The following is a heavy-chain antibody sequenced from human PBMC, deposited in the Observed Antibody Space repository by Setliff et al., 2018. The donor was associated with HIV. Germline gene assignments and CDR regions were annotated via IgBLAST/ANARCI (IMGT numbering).Heavy chain of an antibody. CDR1: GYSFSNFA. V-gene: IGHV1-3*01. J-gene: IGHJ6*02. D-gene: IGHD3-3*01. CDR2: INAGSGNT. CDR3: ARAVFWSGSPYYKGMDV. Sequence: ASVKVSCKASGYSFSNFAIHWVRQAPGQRLEWLGWINAGSGNTRYSQKFQDRLTITRDTSARTVYMELNSLTAEDTAVYFCARAVFWSGSPYYKGMDVWGQGTTVTVSS.